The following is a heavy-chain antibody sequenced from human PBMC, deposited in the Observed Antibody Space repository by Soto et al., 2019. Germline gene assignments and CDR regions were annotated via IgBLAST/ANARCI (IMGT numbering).Heavy chain of an antibody. J-gene: IGHJ5*02. CDR1: GYSFTSYW. CDR3: ARPQGGTDWLDP. Sequence: PGESLKISCKASGYSFTSYWIIRVRQMPGRGLEWMGRIDPSDSYTDYNPAFQGHIIISSDKSTSTVYLQLTTLKASDNGMYYCARPQGGTDWLDPWGQGTLVTVSS. D-gene: IGHD1-7*01. CDR2: IDPSDSYT. V-gene: IGHV5-10-1*01.